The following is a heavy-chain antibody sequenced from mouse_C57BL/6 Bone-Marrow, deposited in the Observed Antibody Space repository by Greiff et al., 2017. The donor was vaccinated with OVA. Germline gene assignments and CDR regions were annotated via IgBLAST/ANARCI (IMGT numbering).Heavy chain of an antibody. Sequence: VQLQQSGAELARPGASVKMSCKASGYTFTSYTMHWVKQRPGQGLEWIGYINPSSGYTKYNQKFKDKATLTADKSSSTAYMQLSSLTSEDSAVYYCARITTVVAPYFDYWGQGTTLTVSS. CDR3: ARITTVVAPYFDY. V-gene: IGHV1-4*01. CDR1: GYTFTSYT. CDR2: INPSSGYT. J-gene: IGHJ2*01. D-gene: IGHD1-1*01.